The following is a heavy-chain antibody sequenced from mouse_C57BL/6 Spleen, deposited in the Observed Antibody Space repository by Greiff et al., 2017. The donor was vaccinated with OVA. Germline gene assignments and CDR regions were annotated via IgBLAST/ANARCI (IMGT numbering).Heavy chain of an antibody. Sequence: VQLQQSGAELVRPGASVKLSCTASGFNIKDDYMHWVKQRPEQGLEWIGWIDPENGDTEYASKFQGKATITADTSSNTAYLQLSSLTSEDTAVYYCTTFITTVDYWGQGTTLTVSS. CDR3: TTFITTVDY. V-gene: IGHV14-4*01. J-gene: IGHJ2*01. CDR2: IDPENGDT. CDR1: GFNIKDDY. D-gene: IGHD1-1*01.